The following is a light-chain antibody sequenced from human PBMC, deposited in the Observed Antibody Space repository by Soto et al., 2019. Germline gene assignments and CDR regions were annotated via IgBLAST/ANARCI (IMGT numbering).Light chain of an antibody. Sequence: DIQMTQSPSTLSANVRDRVTITCRASQSISSWLAWYQQKPGKAPRLLIYKASNLESGVPSRFSGSGSGTEFTLTISSLQPDDSATYYCQQCNDNWTFGQGTKVDIK. CDR2: KAS. CDR3: QQCNDNWT. CDR1: QSISSW. V-gene: IGKV1-5*03. J-gene: IGKJ1*01.